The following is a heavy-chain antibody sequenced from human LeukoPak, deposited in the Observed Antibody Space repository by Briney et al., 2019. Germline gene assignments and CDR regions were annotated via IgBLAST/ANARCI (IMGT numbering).Heavy chain of an antibody. CDR3: ARGRSTGYPYYFEY. V-gene: IGHV1-8*03. J-gene: IGHJ4*02. D-gene: IGHD5-12*01. CDR1: GYTFTSYD. Sequence: ASVKVPCKASGYTFTSYDINWVRQATGQGLEWMGWMNPNSGSTGYAQKFQGRVTITGNTSISTAYMELSGLRSEDTAVYYCARGRSTGYPYYFEYWGQGTLVTVSS. CDR2: MNPNSGST.